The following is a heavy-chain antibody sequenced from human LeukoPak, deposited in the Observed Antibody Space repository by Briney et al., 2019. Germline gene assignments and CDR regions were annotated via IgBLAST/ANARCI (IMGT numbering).Heavy chain of an antibody. CDR2: ISGSGGST. CDR1: GFTFSSYA. V-gene: IGHV3-23*01. Sequence: GGSLRLSCAASGFTFSSYAMSWVRQALGKGLEWVSAISGSGGSTYYADSVKGRFTISRDNSKNTLYLQMNSLRAEDTAVYYCRSWLHASDYWGQGTLVTVSS. D-gene: IGHD5-24*01. J-gene: IGHJ4*02. CDR3: RSWLHASDY.